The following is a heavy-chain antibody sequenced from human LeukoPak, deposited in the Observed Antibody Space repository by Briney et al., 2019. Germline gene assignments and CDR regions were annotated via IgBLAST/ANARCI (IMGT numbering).Heavy chain of an antibody. Sequence: PSETLSLTCTVSGGSIGTYYWSWIRQPPGKGLEWIGYIYYSGSTNYNPSLKSRVTISVDTSKNQFSLKLSSVTAADTAVYYCARSYSSSWASFDHWGQGALVTVSS. V-gene: IGHV4-59*01. CDR2: IYYSGST. CDR3: ARSYSSSWASFDH. J-gene: IGHJ4*02. D-gene: IGHD6-13*01. CDR1: GGSIGTYY.